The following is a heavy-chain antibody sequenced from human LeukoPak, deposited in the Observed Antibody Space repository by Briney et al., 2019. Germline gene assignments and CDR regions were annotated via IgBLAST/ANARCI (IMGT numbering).Heavy chain of an antibody. V-gene: IGHV4-59*01. CDR1: GGSISSYY. D-gene: IGHD2-15*01. J-gene: IGHJ1*01. CDR3: ARDGDRYCSGGSCYAGYFQH. Sequence: PSETLSLTCTVSGGSISSYYWSWIRQPPGKGLEWIGYINYSGSTNYNPSLKSRVTMSVDTSKNQFSLKLSSVTAADTAVYYCARDGDRYCSGGSCYAGYFQHWGQGTLVTVSS. CDR2: INYSGST.